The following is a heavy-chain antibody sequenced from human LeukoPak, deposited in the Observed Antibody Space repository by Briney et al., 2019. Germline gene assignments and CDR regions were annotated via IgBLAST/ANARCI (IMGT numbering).Heavy chain of an antibody. V-gene: IGHV4-59*12. CDR3: ARGVEDYFDY. J-gene: IGHJ4*02. CDR1: GGSISSYY. Sequence: SETLSLTCTVSGGSISSYYWSWIRQPPGKGLEWIGYIYYSGSTNYNPSLKSRVTISVDTSKNQFSLKLSSVTAADTAVYYCARGVEDYFDYWGQGTLVTASS. CDR2: IYYSGST.